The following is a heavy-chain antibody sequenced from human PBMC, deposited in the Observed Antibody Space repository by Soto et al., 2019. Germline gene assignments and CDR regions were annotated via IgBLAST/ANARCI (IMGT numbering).Heavy chain of an antibody. V-gene: IGHV3-9*01. D-gene: IGHD4-17*01. CDR1: GFTFDDYA. CDR2: ISWNSGSI. CDR3: AKDIYGDYQFYMDV. Sequence: EVQLLESGGGLVQPGRSLRLSCAASGFTFDDYAMHWVRQAPGKGLEWVSGISWNSGSIGYADSVKGRFTISRDNAKNSLYLQMNSLRAEDTALYYCAKDIYGDYQFYMDVWCKGTTVTVSS. J-gene: IGHJ6*03.